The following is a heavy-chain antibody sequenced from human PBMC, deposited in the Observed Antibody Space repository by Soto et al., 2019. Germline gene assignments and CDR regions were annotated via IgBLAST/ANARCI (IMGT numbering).Heavy chain of an antibody. CDR1: GYTSTSYW. CDR3: ARLGAGLDV. V-gene: IGHV5-51*01. D-gene: IGHD4-17*01. CDR2: IYPGDSDT. J-gene: IGHJ6*02. Sequence: PGESLKISCKGSGYTSTSYWIGWLRQMPGKGLEWMGIIYPGDSDTKYSPSFQGQVTISADKSISTAYLQWSSLQASDTAMYFCARLGAGLDVWGQGTTVTVSS.